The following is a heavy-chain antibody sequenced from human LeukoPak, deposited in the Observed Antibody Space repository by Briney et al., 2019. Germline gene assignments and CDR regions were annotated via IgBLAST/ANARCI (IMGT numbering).Heavy chain of an antibody. J-gene: IGHJ6*03. CDR1: GFTFSSSG. D-gene: IGHD3-3*01. CDR3: AKYYDFWSGYSQHYYYMDV. Sequence: PGGSLRLSCPASGFTFSSSGMSWARQAPGKGLDWVSVISGSGNYAYYADSVKGRFTISRDNSKNTLYLQMNSLRAEDTAVYYCAKYYDFWSGYSQHYYYMDVWGKGTTVTVSS. V-gene: IGHV3-23*01. CDR2: ISGSGNYA.